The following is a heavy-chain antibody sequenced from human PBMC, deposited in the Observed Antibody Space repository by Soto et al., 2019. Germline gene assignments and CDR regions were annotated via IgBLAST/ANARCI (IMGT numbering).Heavy chain of an antibody. CDR3: VKVYWTITGTTYDYFDY. Sequence: SLRLSCAASGFTFSTYAMSWVRQAPGKGLEWVSVISASGDITYSADSVKGRFTISRDNSKNTLYLQMNSLRAEDTAVYYCVKVYWTITGTTYDYFDYWGQGSLVTVSS. D-gene: IGHD1-7*01. CDR1: GFTFSTYA. J-gene: IGHJ4*02. CDR2: ISASGDIT. V-gene: IGHV3-23*01.